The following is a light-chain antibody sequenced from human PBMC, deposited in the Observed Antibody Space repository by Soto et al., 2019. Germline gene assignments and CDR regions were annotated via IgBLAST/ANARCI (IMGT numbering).Light chain of an antibody. CDR2: GAS. V-gene: IGKV3-20*01. Sequence: EIVLTQSPGTLSLSPGERATLSCRASQSVSNNYLAWYQQKPGQSPRLLIRGASTRATDIPDRFRGSGSGTDFTLTISRLEPEDFAVYSCQQYSSSPRTFGQGTKVEIK. J-gene: IGKJ1*01. CDR1: QSVSNNY. CDR3: QQYSSSPRT.